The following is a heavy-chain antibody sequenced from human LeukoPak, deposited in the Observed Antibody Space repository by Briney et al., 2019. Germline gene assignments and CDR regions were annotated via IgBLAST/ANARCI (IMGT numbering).Heavy chain of an antibody. CDR3: AKDAVRRDGYNFRAFDI. CDR2: ISSSSSTI. CDR1: GFTFSSYS. J-gene: IGHJ3*02. V-gene: IGHV3-48*04. Sequence: PGGSLRLSCAASGFTFSSYSMNWVRQAPGKGLEWVSYISSSSSTIYYADSVKGRFTISRDNAKNSLYLQMNSLRAEDTALYYCAKDAVRRDGYNFRAFDIWGQGTMVTVSS. D-gene: IGHD5-24*01.